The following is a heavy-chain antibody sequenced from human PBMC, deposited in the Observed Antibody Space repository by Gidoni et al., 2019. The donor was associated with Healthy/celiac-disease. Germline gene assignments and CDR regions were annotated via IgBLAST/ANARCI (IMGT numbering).Heavy chain of an antibody. CDR3: ARAHYYGSGTDDY. Sequence: QVQLVESGGGVVQPGRSLRLSCTASGFTFSSYGMHWVRQAPGKGLEWVAVIWYDGSNKYYADSGKGRFTISRDNSKNTLYLKMNSLRAEDTAVYYCARAHYYGSGTDDYWGQGTLVTVSS. J-gene: IGHJ4*02. D-gene: IGHD3-10*01. V-gene: IGHV3-33*01. CDR1: GFTFSSYG. CDR2: IWYDGSNK.